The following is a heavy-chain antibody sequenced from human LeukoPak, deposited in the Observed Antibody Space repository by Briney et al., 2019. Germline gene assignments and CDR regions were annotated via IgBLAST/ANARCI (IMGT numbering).Heavy chain of an antibody. CDR1: GGSISSGDYY. V-gene: IGHV4-30-2*01. D-gene: IGHD3-10*01. CDR2: IFHSGST. Sequence: SQTLSLTCTVSGGSISSGDYYWSWIRQPPGKGLEWIGYIFHSGSTYYSPSLKSRVTISVDRSKNQFSLKLSSVTAADTAVYYCASSRGWGSGSLYGMDVWGQGTTVTVSS. J-gene: IGHJ6*02. CDR3: ASSRGWGSGSLYGMDV.